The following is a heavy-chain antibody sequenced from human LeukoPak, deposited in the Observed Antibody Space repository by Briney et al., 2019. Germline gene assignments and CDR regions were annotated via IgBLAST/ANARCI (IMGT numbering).Heavy chain of an antibody. CDR3: TRGREGYSSLSNPLGY. CDR2: IRSKAYGGTT. V-gene: IGHV3-49*03. J-gene: IGHJ4*02. D-gene: IGHD6-6*01. Sequence: PGGSLRLSCTASGFTFGDYAMSWFRQAPGKGLEWVGFIRSKAYGGTTEYAASVKGRFTISRDDSKSIAYLQMNSLKTEDTAVYYCTRGREGYSSLSNPLGYWGQGTLVTVSS. CDR1: GFTFGDYA.